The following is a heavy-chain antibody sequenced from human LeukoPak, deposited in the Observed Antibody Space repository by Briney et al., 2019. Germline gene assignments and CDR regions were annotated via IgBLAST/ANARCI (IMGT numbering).Heavy chain of an antibody. V-gene: IGHV4-59*11. D-gene: IGHD2-8*01. CDR3: ARDYYASRGEAFDI. Sequence: SETLSLTCTVSGDSIGSHYWSWIRQPPGKGLEWIGYIFYVGSTNYNPSLKSRVTISVDTSKNQFSLKLNSVTAADTAVYYCARDYYASRGEAFDIWGQGTMVTVSS. J-gene: IGHJ3*02. CDR1: GDSIGSHY. CDR2: IFYVGST.